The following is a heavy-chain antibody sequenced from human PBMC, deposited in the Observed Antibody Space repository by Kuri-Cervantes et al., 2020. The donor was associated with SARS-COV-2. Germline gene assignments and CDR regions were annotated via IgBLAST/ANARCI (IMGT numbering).Heavy chain of an antibody. J-gene: IGHJ4*02. V-gene: IGHV3-23*01. D-gene: IGHD1-1*01. CDR1: GGSFSGYY. CDR2: ISGSGGST. CDR3: GRDKGTLYLDY. Sequence: ETLSLTCAVYGGSFSGYYWSWIRQPPGKGLEWVSAISGSGGSTYYADSVKGRFTISRDNSKNTLYLQMNSLRAEDTAVYYCGRDKGTLYLDYWGQGTLVTVSS.